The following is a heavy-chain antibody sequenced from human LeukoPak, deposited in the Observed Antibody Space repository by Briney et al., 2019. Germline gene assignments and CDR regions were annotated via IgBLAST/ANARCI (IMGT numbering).Heavy chain of an antibody. CDR1: GFTFSTPS. CDR2: ISSTGSAT. Sequence: GGSLRLSCGASGFTFSTPSMAWFRQTPGMGLEWVSSISSTGSATYYTDSVRGRFTVSRDNSQNTVYLQMNSLRVEDTAIYYCARVEYADYAPNFDYWGQGTLVTVSS. CDR3: ARVEYADYAPNFDY. D-gene: IGHD4-17*01. V-gene: IGHV3-23*01. J-gene: IGHJ4*02.